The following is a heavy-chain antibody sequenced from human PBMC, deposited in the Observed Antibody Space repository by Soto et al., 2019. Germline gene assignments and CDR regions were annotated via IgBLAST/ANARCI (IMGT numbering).Heavy chain of an antibody. J-gene: IGHJ4*02. V-gene: IGHV2-5*02. D-gene: IGHD6-13*01. CDR1: GFSLSTSGVG. CDR2: IYWDDDK. Sequence: KESGPTLVKPTQTLTLTCTFSGFSLSTSGVGVGWLRQHPGKALEWLALIYWDDDKRYSPSLKSRLTITKDTSKNQVVLTMTNMDPVDTATYYCSHVRPLAAAPYWGQGTLVTVSS. CDR3: SHVRPLAAAPY.